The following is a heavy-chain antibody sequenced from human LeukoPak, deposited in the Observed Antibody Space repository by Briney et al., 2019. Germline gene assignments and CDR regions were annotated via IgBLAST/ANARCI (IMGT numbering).Heavy chain of an antibody. Sequence: GGSLRLSCAASGFTFSSYSMNWVRQAPGKGLQWVGRIKTKNEGETTGYAAPVKGRFSISRDDSKSTLYLQMNSLGIEDTAVYYCTTRVSTTNDNWGQGTLVTVSS. D-gene: IGHD5/OR15-5a*01. V-gene: IGHV3-15*01. CDR3: TTRVSTTNDN. CDR1: GFTFSSYS. J-gene: IGHJ4*02. CDR2: IKTKNEGETT.